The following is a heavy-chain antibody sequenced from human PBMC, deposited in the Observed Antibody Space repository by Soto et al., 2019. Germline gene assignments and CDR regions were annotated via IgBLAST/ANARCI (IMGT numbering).Heavy chain of an antibody. CDR3: ARGPQWPVPDYYYYYGMDV. CDR1: GFTFSSYS. D-gene: IGHD6-19*01. Sequence: PGGSLRLSCAASGFTFSSYSMNWVRQAPGKGLEWVSYISSSSSTIYYADSVKGRFTISRDNAKNSLYLQMNSLRDEDTAVYYCARGPQWPVPDYYYYYGMDVWGQGTTVTVSS. J-gene: IGHJ6*02. CDR2: ISSSSSTI. V-gene: IGHV3-48*02.